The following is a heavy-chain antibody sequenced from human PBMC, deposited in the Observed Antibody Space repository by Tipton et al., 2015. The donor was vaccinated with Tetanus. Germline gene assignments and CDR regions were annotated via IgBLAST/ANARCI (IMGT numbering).Heavy chain of an antibody. CDR1: GGSISGSY. D-gene: IGHD2-2*01. Sequence: TLSLTCTVSGGSISGSYWNWIRQPPGKGLEWIGYVYYNGNTHYNPALKSRVTMSVDTSKNQFSLKLSSVTAADTAIYYCAREVPAAGHFDSWGRGTPVTVSS. J-gene: IGHJ4*02. V-gene: IGHV4-59*01. CDR2: VYYNGNT. CDR3: AREVPAAGHFDS.